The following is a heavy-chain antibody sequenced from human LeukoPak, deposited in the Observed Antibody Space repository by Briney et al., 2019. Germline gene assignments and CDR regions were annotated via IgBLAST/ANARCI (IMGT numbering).Heavy chain of an antibody. CDR1: GYTFTSYG. J-gene: IGHJ3*02. CDR3: ARDHYVWGSIPIAFDI. D-gene: IGHD3-16*01. Sequence: ASVKVSCKASGYTFTSYGISWVRQAPGQGLEWMGWISAYNGNTNYAQKLQGRVIMTTDTSTSTAYMELRSLRSDDTAVYYCARDHYVWGSIPIAFDIWGQGTMVTVSS. V-gene: IGHV1-18*01. CDR2: ISAYNGNT.